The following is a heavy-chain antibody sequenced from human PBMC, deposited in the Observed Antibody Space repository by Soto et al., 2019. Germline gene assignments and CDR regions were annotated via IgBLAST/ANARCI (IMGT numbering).Heavy chain of an antibody. J-gene: IGHJ4*02. Sequence: GGSLRLSCAASGFTFSSYSMNWVRQAPGKGLEWVSSISSSSSYIYYADSVKGRFTISRDNAKNSLYLQMNSLRAEETAVYYCARVSGYCSGGSCYFDYWGQGTLVTVSS. CDR1: GFTFSSYS. D-gene: IGHD2-15*01. V-gene: IGHV3-21*01. CDR3: ARVSGYCSGGSCYFDY. CDR2: ISSSSSYI.